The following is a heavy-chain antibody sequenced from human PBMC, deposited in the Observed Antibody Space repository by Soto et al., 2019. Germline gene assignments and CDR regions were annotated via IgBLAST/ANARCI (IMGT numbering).Heavy chain of an antibody. D-gene: IGHD3-22*01. CDR2: VYSGGTT. J-gene: IGHJ4*02. V-gene: IGHV3-53*01. Sequence: GGSLRLSCAASGFTFNNYAMSWVRQAPGKGLEWVSVVYSGGTTYYADSVRGRFTVSRDDSKNTLFLQMSSLRAEDTAVYYCARAGSPFDSDSSGYWGFDHWGQGTLVTVSS. CDR1: GFTFNNYA. CDR3: ARAGSPFDSDSSGYWGFDH.